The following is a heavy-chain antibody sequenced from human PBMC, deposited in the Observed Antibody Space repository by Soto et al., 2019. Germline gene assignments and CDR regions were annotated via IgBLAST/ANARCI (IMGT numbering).Heavy chain of an antibody. Sequence: SETLSLTCTVPGGSVSSGSYYWSWIRQPPGKGLECIGYNYYSGSTNYNPSLKSRVTISVDTSKNQSSLKLSSVTAADTAVYYCASTQHYYDSSGYDGYIDYWGQGTLVTVSS. V-gene: IGHV4-61*01. CDR3: ASTQHYYDSSGYDGYIDY. D-gene: IGHD3-22*01. J-gene: IGHJ4*02. CDR1: GGSVSSGSYY. CDR2: NYYSGST.